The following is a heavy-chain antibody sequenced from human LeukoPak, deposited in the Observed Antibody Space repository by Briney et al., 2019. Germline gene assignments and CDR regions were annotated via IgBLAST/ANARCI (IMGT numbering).Heavy chain of an antibody. CDR2: INSDGSSI. D-gene: IGHD3-22*01. CDR1: GFTFSSYW. V-gene: IGHV3-74*01. J-gene: IGHJ4*02. CDR3: ARVFYISPYYDSSGYYAG. Sequence: PGGSLRLSCAASGFTFSSYWMHWVRQAPGGGLVWVSRINSDGSSISYADSVKGRFTISRDNAKNTLYLQMNSLRAEDTAVYYCARVFYISPYYDSSGYYAGWGQGTLVTVSS.